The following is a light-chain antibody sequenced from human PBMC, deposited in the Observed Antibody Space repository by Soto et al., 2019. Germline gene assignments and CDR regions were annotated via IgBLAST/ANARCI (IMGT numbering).Light chain of an antibody. CDR2: EVN. J-gene: IGLJ2*01. CDR1: SSDIGAYKY. V-gene: IGLV2-14*01. Sequence: QSALTQPPSASGSPGQSVTISCTGTSSDIGAYKYVSWYQQHPGKVPKLIIFEVNNRPSGISNRFTGSKSGNTASLTISGLQVEDEALYFCSSYTSANALGIFGGGTKLTVL. CDR3: SSYTSANALGI.